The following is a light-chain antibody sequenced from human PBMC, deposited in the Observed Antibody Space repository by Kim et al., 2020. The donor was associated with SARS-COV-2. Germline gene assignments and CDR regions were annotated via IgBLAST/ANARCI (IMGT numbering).Light chain of an antibody. J-gene: IGKJ5*01. Sequence: LLSAGEGATPCWRASRGVGDFLAWYQQSPGQAPRLIIYDASRRATGIPTRFSGSGSRTVFTLTVSTLESEDFAHYYCQRSSWPITFGQGTRLEIK. CDR3: QRSSWPIT. CDR1: RGVGDF. V-gene: IGKV3D-11*01. CDR2: DAS.